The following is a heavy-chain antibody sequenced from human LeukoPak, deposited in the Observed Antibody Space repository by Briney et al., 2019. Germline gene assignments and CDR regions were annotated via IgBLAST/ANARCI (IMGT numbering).Heavy chain of an antibody. D-gene: IGHD7-27*01. V-gene: IGHV3-48*04. CDR1: GFTFSSYS. Sequence: GGSLRLSCAASGFTFSSYSMNWVRQAPGKGLERVSYISSSGSTKYYADSVKGRFTISRDNAKNSLYLQMNSLRAEDTAVYYCARDNANRGYRGSDAFDIWGQGTMVTVSS. CDR3: ARDNANRGYRGSDAFDI. J-gene: IGHJ3*02. CDR2: ISSSGSTK.